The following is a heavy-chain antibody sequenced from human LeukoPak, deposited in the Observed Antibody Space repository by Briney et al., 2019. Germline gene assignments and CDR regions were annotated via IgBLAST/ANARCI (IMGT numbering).Heavy chain of an antibody. CDR3: ARSNYFSSGTYYNYF. Sequence: SGPTLVNPTQTLTLTCIFSDFSLSTTGVAVAWIRQPPGKALEWLALIYWDDDKRYSPSLKSRLTITKDTSKNPVVLTMTNMEPVETAPYFRARSNYFSSGTYYNYFWGQGTLVNVSS. J-gene: IGHJ4*02. CDR2: IYWDDDK. CDR1: DFSLSTTGVA. V-gene: IGHV2-5*02. D-gene: IGHD3-10*01.